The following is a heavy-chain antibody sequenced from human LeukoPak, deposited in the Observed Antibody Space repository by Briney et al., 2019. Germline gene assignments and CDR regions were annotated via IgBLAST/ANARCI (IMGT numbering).Heavy chain of an antibody. J-gene: IGHJ6*03. Sequence: PGGSLRPSCAASGFTFSDYYMSWIRQAPGKGLEWVSYISSSGSTIYYADSVKGRFTISRDNAKNSLYLQMNSLRAEDTAVYYCARDAKEDTAMGRYYYYMDVWGKGTTVTVSS. D-gene: IGHD5-18*01. CDR2: ISSSGSTI. CDR3: ARDAKEDTAMGRYYYYMDV. CDR1: GFTFSDYY. V-gene: IGHV3-11*04.